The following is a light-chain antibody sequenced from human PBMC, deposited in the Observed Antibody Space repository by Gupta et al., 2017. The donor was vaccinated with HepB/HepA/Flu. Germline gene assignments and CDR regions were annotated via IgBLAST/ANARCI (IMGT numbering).Light chain of an antibody. CDR3: QSYDSSLSGVV. Sequence: QSVLTQPPSVSGAPGQRVTIPCTGSSSNIGAGYDVHWYQQLPGTAPKLLLYGNSNRPSGVPDRFSGSKSGTSASLAITGLQAEDEADYYCQSYDSSLSGVVFGGGTKLTVL. CDR1: SSNIGAGYD. V-gene: IGLV1-40*01. CDR2: GNS. J-gene: IGLJ2*01.